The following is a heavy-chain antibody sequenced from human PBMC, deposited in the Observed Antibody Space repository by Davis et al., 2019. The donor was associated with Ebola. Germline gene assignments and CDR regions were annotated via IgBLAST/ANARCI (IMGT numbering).Heavy chain of an antibody. V-gene: IGHV3-30-3*01. Sequence: GESLKISCAASGFTFSSYAMHWVRQAPGKGLEWVAVISYDGSNKYYADSVKGRFTISRDNSKNTLYLQMNSLRAEDTAVYYCARDRGRDGYNGYFDYWGQGTLVTVSS. CDR3: ARDRGRDGYNGYFDY. CDR1: GFTFSSYA. D-gene: IGHD5-24*01. J-gene: IGHJ4*02. CDR2: ISYDGSNK.